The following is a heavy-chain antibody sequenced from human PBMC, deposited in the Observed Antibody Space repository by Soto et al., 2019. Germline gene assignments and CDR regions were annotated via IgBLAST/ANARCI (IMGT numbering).Heavy chain of an antibody. CDR2: ISINGGSSNGGST. V-gene: IGHV3-64D*08. CDR3: VKVGGNKYLDWFDP. CDR1: GFTFRSYA. Sequence: EVQLVESGGGLVQPGGSLRLSCSASGFTFRSYAMHWVRQAPGTGLEYVSGISINGGSSNGGSTYHADSVKGRFTISRDNSKNTLYLQLSSLRPEDTSVYYCVKVGGNKYLDWFDPWGRGTMVTVSS. J-gene: IGHJ5*02. D-gene: IGHD2-15*01.